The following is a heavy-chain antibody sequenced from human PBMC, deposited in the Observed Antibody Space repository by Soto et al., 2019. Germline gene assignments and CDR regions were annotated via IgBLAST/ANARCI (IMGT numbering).Heavy chain of an antibody. V-gene: IGHV1-18*01. Sequence: QVQLVQSGDEVKKPGASVKVSCKASGYIFVNYGIAWVRQAPGQGLEWMGWISPYTGNTHSATKVQGRLTMTTDTSTSTAYMDLGSLTSDDTSVYYCVMVDNYVTPTPQDVWGQGTTVSVSS. CDR2: ISPYTGNT. CDR3: VMVDNYVTPTPQDV. J-gene: IGHJ6*02. D-gene: IGHD3-16*01. CDR1: GYIFVNYG.